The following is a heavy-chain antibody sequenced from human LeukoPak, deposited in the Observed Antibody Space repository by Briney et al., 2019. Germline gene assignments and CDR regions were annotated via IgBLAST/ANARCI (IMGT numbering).Heavy chain of an antibody. Sequence: SGTLSLTCAVSGGSISSNNRWCWVRQPPGEVLGWTGEIYHSGSTNYDPSLKSRVTISVDKSKNQLSLKLSSVTAADTAVYYCASRYCSGGSCSRVVDYGGQGTLVTVSS. V-gene: IGHV4-4*02. D-gene: IGHD2-15*01. CDR1: GGSISSNNR. J-gene: IGHJ4*02. CDR2: IYHSGST. CDR3: ASRYCSGGSCSRVVDY.